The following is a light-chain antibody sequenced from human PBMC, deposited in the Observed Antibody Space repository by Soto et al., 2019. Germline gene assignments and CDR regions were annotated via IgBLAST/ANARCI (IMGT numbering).Light chain of an antibody. CDR3: QKYNTAPRT. J-gene: IGKJ1*01. V-gene: IGKV1-27*01. CDR1: QGISNN. CDR2: AAS. Sequence: DIQMTKSPSSLSAPVGDRVTITCRASQGISNNLAWYQQKPWKVPKLLIYAASTLQSGVPSRFSGSGSGTDFTLTISSLQPEDVATYYCQKYNTAPRTFDQGTKVEI.